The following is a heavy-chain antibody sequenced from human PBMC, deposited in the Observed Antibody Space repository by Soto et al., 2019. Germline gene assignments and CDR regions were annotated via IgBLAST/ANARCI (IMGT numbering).Heavy chain of an antibody. V-gene: IGHV4-31*03. CDR3: ARETALSGSGSYWFDY. CDR2: IYYSGST. J-gene: IGHJ4*02. D-gene: IGHD3-10*01. Sequence: QVQLQESGPGLVKPSQTLSLTCTVSGGSISSGGYYWSWIRQHPGKGLEWIGYIYYSGSTYYNPSLKSRVTISVDTSKNQFSLKLSSVTAADTALYYCARETALSGSGSYWFDYWGQGTLVTVSS. CDR1: GGSISSGGYY.